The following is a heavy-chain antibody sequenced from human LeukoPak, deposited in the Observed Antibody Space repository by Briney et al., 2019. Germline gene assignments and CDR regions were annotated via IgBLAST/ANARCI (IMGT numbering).Heavy chain of an antibody. D-gene: IGHD3-22*01. J-gene: IGHJ4*02. CDR2: ISWNSGSI. CDR3: AKAKYYYDSSGYLFDY. CDR1: GFTFSSYA. Sequence: GGSLRLSCAASGFTFSSYAMHWVRQAPGKGLEWVSGISWNSGSIGYADSVKGRFTISRDNAKNSLYLQMNSLRAEDTALYYCAKAKYYYDSSGYLFDYWGQGTLVTVSS. V-gene: IGHV3-9*01.